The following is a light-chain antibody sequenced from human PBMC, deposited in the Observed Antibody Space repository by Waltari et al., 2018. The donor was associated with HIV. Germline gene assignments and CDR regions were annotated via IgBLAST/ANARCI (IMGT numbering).Light chain of an antibody. J-gene: IGKJ4*01. V-gene: IGKV3-11*01. CDR1: QSVSSY. CDR2: DAS. Sequence: EIVLPQSPPTLSLSPGERAPPPCRASQSVSSYLACYQQKPGQAPRLPVYDASNRATGTPARFSGSGSGTDFTLTISSLEPEDFAVYYCQQRGKSTFGGGTKVEIK. CDR3: QQRGKST.